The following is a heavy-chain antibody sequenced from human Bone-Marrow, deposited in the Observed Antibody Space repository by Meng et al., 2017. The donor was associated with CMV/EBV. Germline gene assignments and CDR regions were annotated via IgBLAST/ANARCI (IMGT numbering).Heavy chain of an antibody. J-gene: IGHJ4*02. CDR3: ARGGGYSSSWPLGY. V-gene: IGHV1-2*02. D-gene: IGHD6-13*01. CDR1: GYTLTGYY. Sequence: QGQRVQSGAEGKKAGAPGKVFCKASGYTLTGYYMHWVRQAPGPGLEWMGWINPNSGGTNYAQKFQGRVTMTRGTSISTAYMELSRLRSDDTAVYYCARGGGYSSSWPLGYWGQGTLVTVSS. CDR2: INPNSGGT.